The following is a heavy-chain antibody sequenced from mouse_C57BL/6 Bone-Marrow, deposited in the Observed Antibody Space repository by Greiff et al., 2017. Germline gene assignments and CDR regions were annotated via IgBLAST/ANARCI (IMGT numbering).Heavy chain of an antibody. CDR1: GYTFTSYG. D-gene: IGHD1-1*01. CDR3: TRAPHYDGSSYGY. Sequence: QVQLQQSGAELARPGASVKLSCKASGYTFTSYGISWVKQRTGQGLEWIGEIYPSSGNTYYNEKFKGKATLTADKSSSTAYMELRSLTSEDCAVXVCTRAPHYDGSSYGYWGQGTTLTVSS. J-gene: IGHJ2*01. V-gene: IGHV1-81*01. CDR2: IYPSSGNT.